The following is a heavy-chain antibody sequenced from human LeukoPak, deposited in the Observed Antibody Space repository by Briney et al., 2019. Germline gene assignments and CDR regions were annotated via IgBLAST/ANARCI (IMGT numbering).Heavy chain of an antibody. Sequence: PGGSLRLSCAASGFTFSSYGMHWVRQAPGKGLEWVAFIRYDGSNKYYADSVKGRFTISRDNSKNTLYLRMNSLRAEDTAVYYCAKALMPIVVVPAATPPDAFDIWGQGTMVTVSS. V-gene: IGHV3-30*02. D-gene: IGHD2-2*01. J-gene: IGHJ3*02. CDR1: GFTFSSYG. CDR2: IRYDGSNK. CDR3: AKALMPIVVVPAATPPDAFDI.